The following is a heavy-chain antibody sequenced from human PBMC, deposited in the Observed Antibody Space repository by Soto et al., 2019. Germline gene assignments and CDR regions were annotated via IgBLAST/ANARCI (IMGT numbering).Heavy chain of an antibody. Sequence: VKVSFKASGGAFISYAISWVRQSPGQRLEWMGWINAGNGNTKYSQKFQGRVTITRDTSASTAYMELSSLRSEDTAVYYCARKGGYYYYGMDVWGQGTTVTVSS. J-gene: IGHJ6*02. V-gene: IGHV1-3*01. CDR3: ARKGGYYYYGMDV. CDR2: INAGNGNT. CDR1: GGAFISYA.